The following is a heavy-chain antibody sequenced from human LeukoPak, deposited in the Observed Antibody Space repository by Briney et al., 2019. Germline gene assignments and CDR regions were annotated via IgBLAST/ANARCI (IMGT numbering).Heavy chain of an antibody. D-gene: IGHD3-22*01. CDR3: ARALIKYYYESPGAFYI. CDR1: GGSISSGGYS. V-gene: IGHV4-30-2*01. Sequence: SQTLSLACAVSGGSISSGGYSWSWIRQPPGKGLEWVGYIYHSGSTYYNPSLKSRVTISVDRSKNQFSLKLSSVTAADTAVYYCARALIKYYYESPGAFYIWGQGTMDTVSS. J-gene: IGHJ3*02. CDR2: IYHSGST.